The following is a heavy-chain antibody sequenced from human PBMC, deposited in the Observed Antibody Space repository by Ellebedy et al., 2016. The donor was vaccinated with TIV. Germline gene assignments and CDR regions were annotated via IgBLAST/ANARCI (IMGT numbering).Heavy chain of an antibody. CDR3: ANFYD. D-gene: IGHD2/OR15-2a*01. CDR2: ITHNGIT. CDR1: GGSFSDYY. V-gene: IGHV4-34*01. J-gene: IGHJ4*02. Sequence: SETLSLTXGVNGGSFSDYYWTWVRQSPGKGLEWVGEITHNGITSYNPSLQSRVTIFIDTSKSQFSLRLRSVTAADTAVYFCANFYDWGPGIRVTASS.